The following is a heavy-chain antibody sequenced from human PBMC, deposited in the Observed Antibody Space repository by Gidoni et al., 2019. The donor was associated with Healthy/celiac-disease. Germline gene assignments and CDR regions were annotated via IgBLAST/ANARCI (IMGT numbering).Heavy chain of an antibody. CDR3: ARDFYCSGGSCYSGDY. Sequence: EVQLVESGGGLVKPGGSLRLSCAASGFTFSSYSMNWVRQAPGKGLEWVSSISSSSSYIYYADSVKGRFTISRDNAKNSLYLQMNSLRAEDTAVYYCARDFYCSGGSCYSGDYWGQGTLVTVSS. CDR2: ISSSSSYI. J-gene: IGHJ4*02. CDR1: GFTFSSYS. D-gene: IGHD2-15*01. V-gene: IGHV3-21*01.